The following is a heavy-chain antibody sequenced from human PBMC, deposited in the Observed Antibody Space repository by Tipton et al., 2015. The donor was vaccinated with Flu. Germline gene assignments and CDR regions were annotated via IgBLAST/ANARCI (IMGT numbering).Heavy chain of an antibody. Sequence: TLSLTCSISGDSIGSDYYWAWIRQPPGKGLEWIGNIHKTGTTYFNPSLRSRVTFSVDTSKNQFSLRLTSVTAADPAIYYRARRDYSNYVSEPKSWFDPWGQGTLVTVSS. CDR1: GDSIGSDYY. CDR3: ARRDYSNYVSEPKSWFDP. D-gene: IGHD4-11*01. CDR2: IHKTGTT. V-gene: IGHV4-38-2*01. J-gene: IGHJ5*02.